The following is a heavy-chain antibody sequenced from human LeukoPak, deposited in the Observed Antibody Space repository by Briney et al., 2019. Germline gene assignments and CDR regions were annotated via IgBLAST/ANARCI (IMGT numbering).Heavy chain of an antibody. V-gene: IGHV3-11*01. Sequence: GGSLRLSCAASGFIFSDYQMSWIRQPPGKGLECVSYISSSGSTIYYADSVKGRFTISRDNAKNSLYLQMNSLRAEDTAVYYCARGYYGSGSYTLYYYYYMDVWGKGTTVTVSS. CDR2: ISSSGSTI. CDR1: GFIFSDYQ. CDR3: ARGYYGSGSYTLYYYYYMDV. D-gene: IGHD3-10*01. J-gene: IGHJ6*03.